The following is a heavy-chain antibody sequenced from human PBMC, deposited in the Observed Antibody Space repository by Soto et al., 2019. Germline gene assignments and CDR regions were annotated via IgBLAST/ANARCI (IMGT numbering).Heavy chain of an antibody. Sequence: SEPLPHPCTFSDGTISGYDWRWIRNHAGKCLEWIGRIYTSGSTNYNPSLKSRVTMSVDTSKNQFSLKLSSVTAADTAVYYCAREGGDYYDRSGYYYLPLIYWGQGNLVTVS. CDR3: AREGGDYYDRSGYYYLPLIY. J-gene: IGHJ4*02. CDR2: IYTSGST. D-gene: IGHD3-22*01. CDR1: DGTISGYD. V-gene: IGHV4-4*07.